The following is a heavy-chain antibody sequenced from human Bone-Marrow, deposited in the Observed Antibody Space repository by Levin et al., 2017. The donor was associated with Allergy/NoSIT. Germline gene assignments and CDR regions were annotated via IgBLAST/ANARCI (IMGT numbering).Heavy chain of an antibody. CDR2: ISGTGERA. D-gene: IGHD3-9*01. CDR3: AKGLSMRYFFDL. CDR1: GITFNRYA. V-gene: IGHV3-23*01. J-gene: IGHJ2*01. Sequence: LSLTCAASGITFNRYAMTWVRQAPGRGLEWVSTISGTGERAYYADSVKGRFTISRDDSKTTMQMNSLRADDTAVYYCAKGLSMRYFFDLWGRGTLVTVSS.